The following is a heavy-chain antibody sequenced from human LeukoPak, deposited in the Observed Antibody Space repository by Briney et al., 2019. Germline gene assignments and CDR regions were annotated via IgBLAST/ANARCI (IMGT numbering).Heavy chain of an antibody. D-gene: IGHD3-16*01. Sequence: PSETLSLTCTVSGGSISSSSYYWGWIRQPPGKGLEWIGSIYYSGSTYYNPSLKSRVTISVDTSKNQFSLKLSSVTAADTAVYNFPRALPLVWGKPYFDYWGREPWSPSPQ. CDR1: GGSISSSSYY. J-gene: IGHJ4*02. V-gene: IGHV4-39*01. CDR2: IYYSGST. CDR3: PRALPLVWGKPYFDY.